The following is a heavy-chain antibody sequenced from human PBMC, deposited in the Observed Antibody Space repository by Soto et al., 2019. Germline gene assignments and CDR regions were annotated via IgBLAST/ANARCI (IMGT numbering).Heavy chain of an antibody. CDR3: ARGLAFPWGSSSWYYFDC. CDR2: MNPNSGNT. D-gene: IGHD6-13*01. Sequence: QVQLVQSGAEVKKPGASVKVSCKASGYTFTSYDINWVRQATGQGLEWMGWMNPNSGNTGYAQKFQGRVTMTRNTSISTAYMELSSLRSEDTAVYYCARGLAFPWGSSSWYYFDCWGQGTLVTVSS. V-gene: IGHV1-8*01. J-gene: IGHJ4*02. CDR1: GYTFTSYD.